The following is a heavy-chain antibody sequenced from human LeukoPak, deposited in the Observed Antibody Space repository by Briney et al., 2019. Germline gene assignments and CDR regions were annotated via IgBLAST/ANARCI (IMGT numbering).Heavy chain of an antibody. CDR2: ISGSGGTT. J-gene: IGHJ4*02. Sequence: GGSLRLSCAASGFTFSNYAMTWVRQAPGKGLEWVSAISGSGGTTNYAVSVKGRFTISRDNSKNTLYLQMNSLRAEDTAVYYCARGPTVPVADYYFDYWSQGTLVTVSS. D-gene: IGHD6-19*01. CDR3: ARGPTVPVADYYFDY. CDR1: GFTFSNYA. V-gene: IGHV3-23*01.